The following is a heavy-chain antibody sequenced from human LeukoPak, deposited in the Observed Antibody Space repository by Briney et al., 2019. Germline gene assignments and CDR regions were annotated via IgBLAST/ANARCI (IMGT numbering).Heavy chain of an antibody. J-gene: IGHJ3*02. D-gene: IGHD6-19*01. CDR1: GGSISSGGYY. CDR3: ARVTVAVFIAVAGIDAFDI. V-gene: IGHV4-30-2*01. Sequence: PSETLSLTCTLSGGSISSGGYYWSWVRQPPGRGLEWLGYIYRSGSTYYNPSLKSRVTISVDRSKNQFSLKLSSVTAADTAVYYCARVTVAVFIAVAGIDAFDIWGQGTMVTVSS. CDR2: IYRSGST.